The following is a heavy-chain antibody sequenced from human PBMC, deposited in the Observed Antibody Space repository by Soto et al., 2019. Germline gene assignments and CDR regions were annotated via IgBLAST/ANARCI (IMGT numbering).Heavy chain of an antibody. V-gene: IGHV3-23*01. J-gene: IGHJ3*02. CDR3: AKHNYYARVTPDVSAI. D-gene: IGHD3-10*01. Sequence: KGLEWVSSISSSGGGTFYADSVKGHFSISRDNSKNNLFLKMNNLRVEDTALYYCAKHNYYARVTPDVSAIRGKRTTVIVSS. CDR2: ISSSGGGT.